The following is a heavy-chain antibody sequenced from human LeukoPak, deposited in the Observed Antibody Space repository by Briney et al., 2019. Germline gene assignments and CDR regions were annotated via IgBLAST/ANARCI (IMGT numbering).Heavy chain of an antibody. CDR3: ARDAANGEDRYFDH. CDR1: GFTFSGYG. Sequence: GRSLRLSCAASGFTFSGYGMHWVRQATGKGLEWVADIWYDGSNKYYADSVKGRFTISRDNAKNSVYLQMNSLRAEDTAVYYCARDAANGEDRYFDHWGQGILVTVSS. J-gene: IGHJ4*02. D-gene: IGHD4-17*01. CDR2: IWYDGSNK. V-gene: IGHV3-33*08.